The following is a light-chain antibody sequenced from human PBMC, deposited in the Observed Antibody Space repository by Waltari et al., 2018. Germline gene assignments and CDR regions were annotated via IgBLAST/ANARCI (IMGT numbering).Light chain of an antibody. V-gene: IGKV1-5*03. CDR1: QSVGTC. J-gene: IGKJ2*01. CDR2: KAS. Sequence: DIQMTQSPSTLSASVGDRITITCRASQSVGTCLAWYQQKPGKAPKLLIYKASSLESGVPSRFSGSGSGTEFTLTISSLQPDDFATYSCQQYSSFSTFGQGTKLDI. CDR3: QQYSSFST.